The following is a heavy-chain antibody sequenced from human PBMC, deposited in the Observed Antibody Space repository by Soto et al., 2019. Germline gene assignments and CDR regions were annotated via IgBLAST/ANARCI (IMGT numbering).Heavy chain of an antibody. V-gene: IGHV3-23*01. CDR3: AKGHCRGGDCNQRPEFDY. Sequence: GGSLRLSCTTSGFTFSNYAMSWVRQPPGKGLEWASTISGSSSVTYYADSVKGRFTISRDNSKNTVFLQMNGLRAEDTAVYFCAKGHCRGGDCNQRPEFDYWGQGALVTVSS. J-gene: IGHJ4*02. D-gene: IGHD2-21*02. CDR1: GFTFSNYA. CDR2: ISGSSSVT.